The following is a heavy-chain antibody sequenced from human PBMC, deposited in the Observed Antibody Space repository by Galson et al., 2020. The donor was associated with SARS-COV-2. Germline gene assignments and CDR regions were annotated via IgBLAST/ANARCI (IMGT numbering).Heavy chain of an antibody. V-gene: IGHV1-18*01. CDR3: ARDIYYGSGVVDC. D-gene: IGHD3-10*01. J-gene: IGHJ4*02. CDR1: GYTFSSYA. CDR2: ISAYDGNT. Sequence: ASVKVSCKASGYTFSSYAFIWVRQAPGQGLEWMGWISAYDGNTYYARNLQGRVSMTTDTSTRTAYMELRSLRSDDTAVYYCARDIYYGSGVVDCWGQGTLVTVSS.